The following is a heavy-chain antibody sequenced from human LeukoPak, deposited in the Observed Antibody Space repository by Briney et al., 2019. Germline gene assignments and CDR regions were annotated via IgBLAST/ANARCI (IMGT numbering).Heavy chain of an antibody. CDR3: ARVEGYCSGGSCYLDY. D-gene: IGHD2-15*01. CDR2: VIPIFGTA. V-gene: IGHV1-69*06. CDR1: GGTFSSYA. Sequence: GASVKVSCKASGGTFSSYAISWVRQAPGQGLEWMGGVIPIFGTANYAQKFQGRVTITADKSTSTAYMELSSLRSEDTAVYYCARVEGYCSGGSCYLDYWGQGTLVTVSS. J-gene: IGHJ4*02.